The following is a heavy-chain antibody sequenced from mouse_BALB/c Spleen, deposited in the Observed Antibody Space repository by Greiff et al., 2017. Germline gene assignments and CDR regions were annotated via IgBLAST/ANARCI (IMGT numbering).Heavy chain of an antibody. CDR2: INPSNGRT. CDR1: GYTFTSYW. J-gene: IGHJ4*01. V-gene: IGHV1S81*02. D-gene: IGHD2-4*01. CDR3: ARRMITTDDGLYYCAMDD. Sequence: QVQLQQPGAELVKPGASVKLSCKASGYTFTSYWMHWVKQRPGQGLEWIGEINPSNGRTNYNEKFKSKATLTVDKSSSTAYMQLSSLTSEDSAVYYCARRMITTDDGLYYCAMDDWGQGTSVTVSS.